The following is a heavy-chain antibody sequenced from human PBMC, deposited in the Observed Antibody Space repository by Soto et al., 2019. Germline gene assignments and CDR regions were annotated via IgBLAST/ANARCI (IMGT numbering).Heavy chain of an antibody. CDR1: GFTFSSYA. V-gene: IGHV3-23*01. D-gene: IGHD6-25*01. Sequence: GGSLRLSCAASGFTFSSYAMSWVRQAPGKGLEWISAISGSGGSTYYADSVKGRFTNSRDNSKNTLYLQMNSLRAEDTAVYYCAKDYSSEPVFDYWGQGTLVTVSS. CDR2: ISGSGGST. CDR3: AKDYSSEPVFDY. J-gene: IGHJ4*02.